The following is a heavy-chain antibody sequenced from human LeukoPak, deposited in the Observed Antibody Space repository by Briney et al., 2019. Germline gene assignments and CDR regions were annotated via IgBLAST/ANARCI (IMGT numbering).Heavy chain of an antibody. D-gene: IGHD4-23*01. V-gene: IGHV4-59*01. Sequence: SETLSLTCTVSGGSISSYYWSWIRQPPGKGLDWIGYISYGGSTNHNPSLKSRVTISVDTSKNQFSLKLSSVTAADTAVYYCARDQMTTVVNPRFDAFDIWGQGTMVTVSS. J-gene: IGHJ3*02. CDR1: GGSISSYY. CDR2: ISYGGST. CDR3: ARDQMTTVVNPRFDAFDI.